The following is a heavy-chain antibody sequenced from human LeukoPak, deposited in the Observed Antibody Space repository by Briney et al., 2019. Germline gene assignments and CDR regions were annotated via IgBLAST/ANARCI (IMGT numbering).Heavy chain of an antibody. CDR1: GFNFSSYL. V-gene: IGHV3-7*02. CDR3: AILRGANY. D-gene: IGHD3-10*01. CDR2: IKQDGSDK. J-gene: IGHJ4*02. Sequence: GGSLRLSCAASGFNFSSYLMTWVRQAPGKGLEWVANIKQDGSDKYYMDSMKGRFTISRDNAQNSLPLQMNSLRAEDTAVYYCAILRGANYWGQGSLVTVSS.